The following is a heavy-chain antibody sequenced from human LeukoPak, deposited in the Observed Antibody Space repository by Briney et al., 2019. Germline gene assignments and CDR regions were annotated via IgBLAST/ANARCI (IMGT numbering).Heavy chain of an antibody. CDR3: ASYSIPGAYV. V-gene: IGHV3-53*01. CDR2: IYSGGST. CDR1: GFTVSSNY. J-gene: IGHJ6*02. D-gene: IGHD4-11*01. Sequence: GGSLRLSCAASGFTVSSNYMSWVRQAPGKGLEWVSVIYSGGSTYYADSVKGRFTISRDNAKNSLYLQMNSLRVEDAAVYYCASYSIPGAYVWGQGTTVTVSS.